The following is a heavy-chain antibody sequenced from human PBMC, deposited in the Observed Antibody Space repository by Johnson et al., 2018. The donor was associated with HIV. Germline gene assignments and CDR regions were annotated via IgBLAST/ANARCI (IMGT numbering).Heavy chain of an antibody. D-gene: IGHD7-27*01. CDR1: GFSLSNYG. CDR3: AKARANWGSRDAFDI. J-gene: IGHJ3*02. CDR2: ISYDGSNK. V-gene: IGHV3-30*18. Sequence: QVQLVESGGGVVQPGRSLRLSCAGSGFSLSNYGMHWVRQAPGKGLEWVAVISYDGSNKYYADSVKGRFTISRDNSKNTLYLQMNSLRAEDTAVYYCAKARANWGSRDAFDIWGQGTVVTVSS.